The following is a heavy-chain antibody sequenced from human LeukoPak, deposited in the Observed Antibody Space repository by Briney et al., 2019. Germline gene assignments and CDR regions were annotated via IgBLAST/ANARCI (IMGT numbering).Heavy chain of an antibody. CDR3: ARESITKYNWFDP. J-gene: IGHJ5*02. CDR2: INAGNGDT. CDR1: GYTFTNYA. D-gene: IGHD1-20*01. Sequence: ASVKVSCKASGYTFTNYAMHWVRQAPGQRLEWMGWINAGNGDTKYSQKFQGRVTITRDTSASTAYMELSSLRSEDTAVYYCARESITKYNWFDPWGQGTLVTVSS. V-gene: IGHV1-3*01.